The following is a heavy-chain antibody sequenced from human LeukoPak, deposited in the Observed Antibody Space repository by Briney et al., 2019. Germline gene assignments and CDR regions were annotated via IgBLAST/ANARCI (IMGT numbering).Heavy chain of an antibody. CDR2: IYYSGST. Sequence: SETLSLTCTVSGGSISSSSYYWGWIRQPPGKGLEWIASIYYSGSTYYNPSLKSRVTISVDTSKNQFSLKLSSVTAADTAVYYCASSYCSSTTCYSPFDYWGQGTLVTVSS. D-gene: IGHD2-2*01. J-gene: IGHJ4*02. V-gene: IGHV4-39*01. CDR3: ASSYCSSTTCYSPFDY. CDR1: GGSISSSSYY.